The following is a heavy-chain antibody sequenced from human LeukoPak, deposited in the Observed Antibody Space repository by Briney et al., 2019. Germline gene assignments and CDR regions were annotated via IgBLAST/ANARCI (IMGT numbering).Heavy chain of an antibody. D-gene: IGHD6-19*01. J-gene: IGHJ4*02. CDR3: ARDGFASYSSGWHEPYFDY. V-gene: IGHV1-3*01. CDR2: INAGNGNT. Sequence: ASVKVSCKASEYTFTSYAMHWVRQAPGQRLEWMGWINAGNGNTKYSQKFQGRVTITRDTSASTAYMELSSLRSEDTAVYYCARDGFASYSSGWHEPYFDYWGQGTLVTVSS. CDR1: EYTFTSYA.